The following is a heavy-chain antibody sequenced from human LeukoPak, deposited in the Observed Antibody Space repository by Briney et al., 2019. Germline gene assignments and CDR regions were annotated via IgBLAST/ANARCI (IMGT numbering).Heavy chain of an antibody. D-gene: IGHD4-17*01. J-gene: IGHJ4*02. CDR1: GFIFTSYS. Sequence: GGSLRLSCAASGFIFTSYSMKWVRQAPGKGLEWVSSISSSSNYIYYADSVKGRFTISRHNAKNSLYLQIGGQRAEDTAVYYCARDGGDHPNKNLEYWGQGTLVTVSS. CDR3: ARDGGDHPNKNLEY. V-gene: IGHV3-21*01. CDR2: ISSSSNYI.